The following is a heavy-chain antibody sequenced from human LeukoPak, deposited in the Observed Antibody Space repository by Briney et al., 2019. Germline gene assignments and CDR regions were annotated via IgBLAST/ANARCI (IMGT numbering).Heavy chain of an antibody. CDR3: ARETSGSYSGDWLDP. V-gene: IGHV3-74*01. CDR2: SNGDGSNI. CDR1: GFSFSSYW. Sequence: GGSLRLSCAASGFSFSSYWMHWVRQAPGKGLVWVSRSNGDGSNIRYADSVKGRFTIPRDNAKNTLYLQMNSLRAGDTAVYFCARETSGSYSGDWLDPWSQGTLVTVSS. J-gene: IGHJ5*02. D-gene: IGHD1-26*01.